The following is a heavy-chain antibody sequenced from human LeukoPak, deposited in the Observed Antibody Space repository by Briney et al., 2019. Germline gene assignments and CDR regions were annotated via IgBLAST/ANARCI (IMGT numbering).Heavy chain of an antibody. Sequence: TGGSLRLSCAASGFTFSSYSMSWVRQSPGKGLEWISSITGSRSYIYYADSVKGRFTISRDNAQNSLYLQMTSLRAEDTAVYYCARAVEGSSCPGVWGQGTLVTVSS. D-gene: IGHD6-13*01. CDR1: GFTFSSYS. J-gene: IGHJ4*02. V-gene: IGHV3-21*06. CDR2: ITGSRSYI. CDR3: ARAVEGSSCPGV.